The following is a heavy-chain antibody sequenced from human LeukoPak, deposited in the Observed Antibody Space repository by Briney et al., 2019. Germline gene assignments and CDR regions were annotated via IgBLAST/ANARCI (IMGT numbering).Heavy chain of an antibody. D-gene: IGHD6-13*01. J-gene: IGHJ6*02. CDR1: GFTFSDYY. CDR2: ISSSSSYT. CDR3: ARGGVAAAGRGGGYYYYGMDV. V-gene: IGHV3-11*06. Sequence: GGSLRLSCAASGFTFSDYYMSWIRQAPGKGLEWVSYISSSSSYTKYADSVKGRFTISRDNAKNSLYLQMNSLRAEDTAVYYCARGGVAAAGRGGGYYYYGMDVWGQGTTVTVSS.